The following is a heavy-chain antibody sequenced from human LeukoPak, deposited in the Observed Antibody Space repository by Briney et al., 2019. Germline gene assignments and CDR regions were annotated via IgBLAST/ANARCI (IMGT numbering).Heavy chain of an antibody. CDR2: IYYSGST. CDR3: ARGWTVTTVLGSKDDAFDI. V-gene: IGHV4-31*03. D-gene: IGHD4-17*01. Sequence: MPSETLSLTCTVSGGSISSGGYYWSWIRQHPGKGLEWIGYIYYSGSTYYNPSLKSRVTISVDRSKNQFSLKLSSVTAADTAVYYCARGWTVTTVLGSKDDAFDIWGQGTMVTVSS. J-gene: IGHJ3*02. CDR1: GGSISSGGYY.